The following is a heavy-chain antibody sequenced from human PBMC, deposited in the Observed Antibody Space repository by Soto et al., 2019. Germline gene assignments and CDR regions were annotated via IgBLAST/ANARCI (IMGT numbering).Heavy chain of an antibody. CDR3: ILYCSSTSCIDY. CDR1: VFTFSSYA. D-gene: IGHD2-2*01. Sequence: GALRLSCAAPVFTFSSYAMSWVRQAPGKGLEWVSAISGSGGSTYYAVSVKGRFTISRDNSKNTLYLQMNSLRAEDTAVYYCILYCSSTSCIDYWGQGTLVTVSS. J-gene: IGHJ4*02. CDR2: ISGSGGST. V-gene: IGHV3-23*01.